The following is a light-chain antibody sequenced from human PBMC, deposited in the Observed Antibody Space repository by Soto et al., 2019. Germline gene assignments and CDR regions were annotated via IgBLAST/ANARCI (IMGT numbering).Light chain of an antibody. CDR1: ESLVYHDGNTY. Sequence: DVVMTQSPLSLPVTLGQPASISCRSSESLVYHDGNTYLSWLHQRPGQSPRRLIYKVSIRDSGVPDRFSGSGSGTDFTLKISRVEAEDVGIYYCMQGTRWPNTFVQGPKLEI. CDR2: KVS. CDR3: MQGTRWPNT. J-gene: IGKJ2*01. V-gene: IGKV2-30*01.